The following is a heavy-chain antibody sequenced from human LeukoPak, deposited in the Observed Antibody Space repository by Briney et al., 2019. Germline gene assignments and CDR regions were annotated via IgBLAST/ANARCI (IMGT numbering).Heavy chain of an antibody. Sequence: SETLSLTCTVSGGSISSGSYYWRWVRQPAGKGLEWLGRIHTSGSTNYNPSLKSRVTISVTTSKNQFSLKLSSVTAADTAVYYCARSWFGELYDYWGQGTLVTVSS. CDR2: IHTSGST. CDR1: GGSISSGSYY. V-gene: IGHV4-61*02. CDR3: ARSWFGELYDY. J-gene: IGHJ4*02. D-gene: IGHD3-10*01.